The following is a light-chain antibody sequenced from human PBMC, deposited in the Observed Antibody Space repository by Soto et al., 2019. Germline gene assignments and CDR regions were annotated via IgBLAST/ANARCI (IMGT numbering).Light chain of an antibody. V-gene: IGLV2-23*01. CDR2: EGN. CDR1: SSDVGRYNL. CDR3: CSFAGDNTYV. Sequence: SALTQPASVSGSPGQSITISCSGTSSDVGRYNLVSWYQQHPGKAPKLMLYEGNKRPSGVSDRLSGSKTDNTASLTISGLQAEDEADYYCCSFAGDNTYVFGTGTKVTVL. J-gene: IGLJ1*01.